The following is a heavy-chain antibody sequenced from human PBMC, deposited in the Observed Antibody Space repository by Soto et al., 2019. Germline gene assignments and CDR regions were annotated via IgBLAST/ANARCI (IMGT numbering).Heavy chain of an antibody. CDR3: VRDSGAKLSSS. D-gene: IGHD6-13*01. CDR2: VSPRSGGT. J-gene: IGHJ4*02. CDR1: GYTFIDYY. V-gene: IGHV1-2*02. Sequence: ASVKVYCKASGYTFIDYYIHWVRHAPGQGLEWMGWVSPRSGGTNYAQKFQGRVTITADESARTSDMELRSLKSQDTAVYYCVRDSGAKLSSSWGQGTLVTVSS.